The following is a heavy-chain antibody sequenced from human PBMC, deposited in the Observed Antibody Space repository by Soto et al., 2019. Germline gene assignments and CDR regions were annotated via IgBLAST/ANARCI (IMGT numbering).Heavy chain of an antibody. V-gene: IGHV4-34*01. CDR3: ARGLTGYYV. Sequence: SETLSLTCAVYGGSFSGYYWSWIRQPPGKGLEWIGEINHSGSTNYNPSLKSRVTISVDTSKDQFSLKLSSVTAADTAVYYCARGLTGYYVWGQGTLVTVSS. J-gene: IGHJ4*02. D-gene: IGHD3-9*01. CDR2: INHSGST. CDR1: GGSFSGYY.